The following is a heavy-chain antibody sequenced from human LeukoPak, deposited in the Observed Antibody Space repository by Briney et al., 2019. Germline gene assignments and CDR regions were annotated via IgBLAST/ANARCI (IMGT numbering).Heavy chain of an antibody. V-gene: IGHV3-7*01. J-gene: IGHJ4*02. CDR1: GFTFSSYW. Sequence: GGSLRLSCAASGFTFSSYWMKCVRQAPGKGLEWVANIKQDGSEKYYVDSVKGRFTISRDNAKNSLYLQMNSLRADDTAVYYCARDGPDSFDNWGQGTLVTVSS. CDR2: IKQDGSEK. CDR3: ARDGPDSFDN.